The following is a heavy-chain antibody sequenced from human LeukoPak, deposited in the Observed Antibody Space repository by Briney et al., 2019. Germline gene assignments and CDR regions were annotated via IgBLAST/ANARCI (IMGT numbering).Heavy chain of an antibody. J-gene: IGHJ4*02. V-gene: IGHV3-23*01. D-gene: IGHD3-22*01. CDR3: ARDPYYDSSGYYPFDY. CDR1: GFTFSSYA. Sequence: GGSLRLSCAASGFTFSSYAMSWVRQAPGKGLEWVSAISGSGGSTYYADSVKGRFTISRDNSKNTLYLQMNGLRAEDTAVYYCARDPYYDSSGYYPFDYWGQGTLVTVSS. CDR2: ISGSGGST.